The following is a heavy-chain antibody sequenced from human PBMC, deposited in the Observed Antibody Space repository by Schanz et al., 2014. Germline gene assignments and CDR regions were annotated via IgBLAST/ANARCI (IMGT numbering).Heavy chain of an antibody. J-gene: IGHJ4*02. CDR2: IGNGGVTI. D-gene: IGHD3-10*01. V-gene: IGHV3-11*01. CDR3: ARIGGSVFDY. Sequence: QVQLVDSGGGLVKPGGSLRLSCTASGFPFSNYFMAWIRQPPGRGLEWISYIGNGGVTIYYADSVKGRFTISRDNSKSSLYPQMNSLRAEDTDVYCCARIGGSVFDYWAQGTLVTVSS. CDR1: GFPFSNYF.